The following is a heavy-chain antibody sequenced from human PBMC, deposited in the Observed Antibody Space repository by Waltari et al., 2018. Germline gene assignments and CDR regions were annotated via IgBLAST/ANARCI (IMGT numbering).Heavy chain of an antibody. D-gene: IGHD3-10*01. Sequence: QVQLVQSGAEVKKPGSSVKVSCKASGGTFSSYAISWVRQAPGQGLEWMGGLIPIFGTANYAQKFQGRVTITADESTSIAYMELSSLRSEDTAVYYCARVGAGFGELWGYFDYWGQGTLVTVSS. V-gene: IGHV1-69*12. CDR2: LIPIFGTA. CDR3: ARVGAGFGELWGYFDY. CDR1: GGTFSSYA. J-gene: IGHJ4*02.